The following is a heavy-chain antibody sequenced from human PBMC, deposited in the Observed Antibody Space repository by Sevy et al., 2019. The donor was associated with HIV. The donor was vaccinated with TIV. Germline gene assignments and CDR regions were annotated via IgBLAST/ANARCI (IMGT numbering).Heavy chain of an antibody. Sequence: GSLRLSCAASGFTFSDYYMSWIRQVPGKGLEWVSYISSSGSTIQYADSVKGRFTISRDNAKNSLYLQMNSLRAEDTAVYYCARWGVDQQWLAPFDFWGQGTLVTVSS. D-gene: IGHD6-19*01. CDR2: ISSSGSTI. J-gene: IGHJ4*02. CDR3: ARWGVDQQWLAPFDF. V-gene: IGHV3-11*04. CDR1: GFTFSDYY.